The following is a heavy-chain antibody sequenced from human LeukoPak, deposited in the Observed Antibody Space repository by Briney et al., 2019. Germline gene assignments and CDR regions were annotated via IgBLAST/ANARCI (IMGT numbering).Heavy chain of an antibody. CDR3: ARDLYDSGAYSSPIDY. V-gene: IGHV3-21*01. J-gene: IGHJ4*02. Sequence: GGSLRLSCAAYGXTLSSHSMNWVRQAPGKGREWVSSISSSSSYIHSADSVKGRFTISRNNAKNSLYLQMNSLRAEDTAVYYCARDLYDSGAYSSPIDYWGQGTLVTVSS. CDR2: ISSSSSYI. D-gene: IGHD3-22*01. CDR1: GXTLSSHS.